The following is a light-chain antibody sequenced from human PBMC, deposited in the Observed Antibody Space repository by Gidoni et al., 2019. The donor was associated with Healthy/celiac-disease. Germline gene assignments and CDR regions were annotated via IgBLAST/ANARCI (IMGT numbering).Light chain of an antibody. V-gene: IGKV3-11*01. J-gene: IGKJ1*01. CDR1: QSVSSY. CDR3: QQRSNWWT. CDR2: DAS. Sequence: EIVLTQSPATLASSPGERATLSCRTSQSVSSYLAWYQQKPGQAPRLLIYDASNSATGIPARFSGSGSGTDFTLTISSLEPEDFAVYYCQQRSNWWTFGQGTKVEIK.